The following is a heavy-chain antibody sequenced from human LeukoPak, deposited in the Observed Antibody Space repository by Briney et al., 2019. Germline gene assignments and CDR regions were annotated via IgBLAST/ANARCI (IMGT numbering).Heavy chain of an antibody. Sequence: GGSLRLSCAASRFSFSSYSMNWVRQAPGKGLEWVSYISSSGSTIYYADSVKGRFTISRDNAKNSLYLQMNSLRAEDTAVYYCARDLANYYYYYGMDVWGQGTTVTVSS. D-gene: IGHD3-3*02. J-gene: IGHJ6*02. CDR1: RFSFSSYS. V-gene: IGHV3-48*04. CDR2: ISSSGSTI. CDR3: ARDLANYYYYYGMDV.